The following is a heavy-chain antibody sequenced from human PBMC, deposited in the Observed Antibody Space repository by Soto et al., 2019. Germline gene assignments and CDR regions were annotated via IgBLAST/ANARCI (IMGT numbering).Heavy chain of an antibody. CDR3: ARSLRDFGVVTPWYFDL. V-gene: IGHV1-69*06. Sequence: QVQLVQSGAEVKKPGSSVKVSCKASGGTFSSYAISWVRQAPGQGLEWMGGIIPIFGTANYAQKFQGRVTITADKSTSTAYMELSSLRSEDTAVYYCARSLRDFGVVTPWYFDLWGRGTLVTVSS. J-gene: IGHJ2*01. CDR2: IIPIFGTA. D-gene: IGHD3-3*01. CDR1: GGTFSSYA.